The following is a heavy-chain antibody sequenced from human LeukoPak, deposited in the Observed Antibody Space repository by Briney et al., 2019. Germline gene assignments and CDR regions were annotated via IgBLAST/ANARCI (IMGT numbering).Heavy chain of an antibody. CDR3: ARGKDYGDYVDY. Sequence: ASVKVSCKASGYTFTGYYMHWVRQAPGQGLEWMGWINPNSGGTNYAQKFQGRVTMTRDTSISTAYMELSRLRPDDTAVYYCARGKDYGDYVDYWGQGTLVTVSS. CDR1: GYTFTGYY. D-gene: IGHD4-17*01. V-gene: IGHV1-2*02. CDR2: INPNSGGT. J-gene: IGHJ4*02.